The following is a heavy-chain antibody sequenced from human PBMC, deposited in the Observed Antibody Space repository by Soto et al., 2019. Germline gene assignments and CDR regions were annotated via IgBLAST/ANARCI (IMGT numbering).Heavy chain of an antibody. Sequence: SETLSLTCTVSGGSRSSYYWTWIRQSPGKGLEWIGYVYFSGNTNYNPSLKSRVTISIDTSKNQFSLRLASVTAADTAFYYCGSVRPSGYVLSWGQGTLVTVSS. V-gene: IGHV4-59*01. CDR1: GGSRSSYY. D-gene: IGHD6-25*01. CDR2: VYFSGNT. J-gene: IGHJ5*02. CDR3: GSVRPSGYVLS.